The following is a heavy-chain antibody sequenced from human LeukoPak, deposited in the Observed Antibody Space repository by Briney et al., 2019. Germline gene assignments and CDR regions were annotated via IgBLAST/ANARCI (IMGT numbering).Heavy chain of an antibody. D-gene: IGHD6-19*01. V-gene: IGHV4-31*03. J-gene: IGHJ5*02. Sequence: SETLSLTCTVSGGSISSGGYYWSWIRQHPGKGLEWIGYIYYSGSTYYNPSLKSRVTISVDTSKNQFSLKLSSVTAADTAVYYCASLGYSSGWYNWFDPWGREPWSPSPQ. CDR1: GGSISSGGYY. CDR2: IYYSGST. CDR3: ASLGYSSGWYNWFDP.